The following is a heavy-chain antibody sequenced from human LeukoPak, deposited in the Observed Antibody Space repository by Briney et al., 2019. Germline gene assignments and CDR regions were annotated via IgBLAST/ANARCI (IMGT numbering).Heavy chain of an antibody. V-gene: IGHV3-23*01. CDR3: AKDRYSNYGNWFDP. CDR2: ISGSGGST. J-gene: IGHJ5*02. D-gene: IGHD4-11*01. CDR1: GFTFSSYA. Sequence: GGSLRPSCAASGFTFSSYAMNWVRQAPGKGLEWVSGISGSGGSTYNADSVKGRFTISRDNSKNTLYLQMNSLRAEDTAVYYCAKDRYSNYGNWFDPWGQGTLVTVFS.